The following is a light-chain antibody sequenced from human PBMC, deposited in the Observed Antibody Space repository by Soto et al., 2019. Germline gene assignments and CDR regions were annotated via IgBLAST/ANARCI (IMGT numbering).Light chain of an antibody. J-gene: IGLJ1*01. CDR3: AAWDDNLSGLYV. CDR2: RNS. Sequence: QSVLTQSPSASGTPGQRVTISCSGSASTIGRNYVYLYQQLPGTAPKLLIYRNSQRPSGVPDRFSGSKSGTSASLAISGLRSEDEADYYCAAWDDNLSGLYVFGAGTKVTVL. CDR1: ASTIGRNY. V-gene: IGLV1-47*01.